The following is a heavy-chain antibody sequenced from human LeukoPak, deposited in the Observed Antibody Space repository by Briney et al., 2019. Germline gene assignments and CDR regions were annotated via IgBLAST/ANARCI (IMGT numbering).Heavy chain of an antibody. V-gene: IGHV3-53*01. CDR3: AREVGTYYYYGMDV. CDR2: IYSGGST. CDR1: GFTVSSNY. J-gene: IGHJ6*02. D-gene: IGHD2-2*01. Sequence: GGSLRLSCAASGFTVSSNYMSWVRQAPGKGLEWVSVIYSGGSTYYADSVKGRFTISRDNSKNTLYLQMNSLRAEDTAVYYCAREVGTYYYYGMDVWGQGTTVTVSS.